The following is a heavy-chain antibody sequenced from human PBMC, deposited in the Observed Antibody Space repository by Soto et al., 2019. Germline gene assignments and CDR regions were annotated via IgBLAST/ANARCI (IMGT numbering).Heavy chain of an antibody. CDR3: AKDACSGGSCYFLEGTLDY. V-gene: IGHV3-23*01. Sequence: GGSLRLSCAASGFTFSSYAMSWVRQAPGKGLEWVSAISGSGGSTYYADSVKGRFTISRDNSKNTLYLQMNSLRAEDTAVYYCAKDACSGGSCYFLEGTLDYWGQGTLVTVSS. CDR2: ISGSGGST. D-gene: IGHD2-15*01. CDR1: GFTFSSYA. J-gene: IGHJ4*02.